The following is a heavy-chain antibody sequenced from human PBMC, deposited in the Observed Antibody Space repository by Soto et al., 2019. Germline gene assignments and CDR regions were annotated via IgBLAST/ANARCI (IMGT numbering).Heavy chain of an antibody. J-gene: IGHJ6*02. V-gene: IGHV3-23*01. D-gene: IGHD5-12*01. CDR2: ISASGGNT. CDR3: AKAKSTSTFTAMDA. Sequence: GGSLRPSCAASGFTFVGHAMTWGRQAPGKGLEWVAGISASGGNTYYADSVKGRFTISRASSDNSLYLQMDRLRVEDTALYYCAKAKSTSTFTAMDAWGQGTTVTVSS. CDR1: GFTFVGHA.